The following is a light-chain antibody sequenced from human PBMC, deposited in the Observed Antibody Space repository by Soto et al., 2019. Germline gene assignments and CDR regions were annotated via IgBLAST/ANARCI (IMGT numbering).Light chain of an antibody. CDR1: SSNIGSNY. J-gene: IGLJ1*01. CDR2: SDN. CDR3: AAWDDSLSGFYV. V-gene: IGLV1-47*02. Sequence: QSVLTQPPSASGTPGQRATISCSGSSSNIGSNYVYWYRQLPGTAPKLLIYSDNHRPSGVPDRFSGSKSGTSASLAISGLRSEDEADYYCAAWDDSLSGFYVFGTGTKVTVL.